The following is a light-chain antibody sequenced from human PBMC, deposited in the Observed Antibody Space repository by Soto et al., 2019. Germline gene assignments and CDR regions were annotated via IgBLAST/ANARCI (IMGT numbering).Light chain of an antibody. V-gene: IGLV2-14*01. Sequence: QSVLTLPASVSGSPGQSITISCTGTSSDVGGYNYVSWYQQQPGKAPKLMIYDVSYRPSGVSNRFSGSKSGNTASLTISGLQAEDEADYYCSSYTSTMTLVFGGGTKVTVL. CDR2: DVS. J-gene: IGLJ3*02. CDR3: SSYTSTMTLV. CDR1: SSDVGGYNY.